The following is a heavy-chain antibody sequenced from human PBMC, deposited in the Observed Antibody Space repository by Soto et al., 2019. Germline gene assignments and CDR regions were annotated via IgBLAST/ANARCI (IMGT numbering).Heavy chain of an antibody. Sequence: QLQLQESGPGLVKPSETLSLTCSVSGGSMRSYYWSWIRQPPGKGLEWIGYIHDSGITAYNPSLKSRATISIDTFRKQSSLILHSVTAADTAVYYCAREYAFSSDYWGQVTVVTVSS. J-gene: IGHJ4*02. CDR1: GGSMRSYY. V-gene: IGHV4-59*01. D-gene: IGHD2-2*01. CDR2: IHDSGIT. CDR3: AREYAFSSDY.